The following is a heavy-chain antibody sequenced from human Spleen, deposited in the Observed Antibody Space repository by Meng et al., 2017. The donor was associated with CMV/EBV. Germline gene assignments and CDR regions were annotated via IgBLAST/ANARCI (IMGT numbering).Heavy chain of an antibody. D-gene: IGHD5-12*01. J-gene: IGHJ4*02. V-gene: IGHV3-20*03. CDR3: TRVALRGHSGYDYGGDYFDY. CDR1: DSD. CDR2: INWNGGAT. Sequence: DSDMRCVRQAPGKGLQWVSPINWNGGATDYADSVKGRFTIPRDTAKTSVHLQVNSLRAEDAAYSYCTRVALRGHSGYDYGGDYFDYWGQGTLVTVSS.